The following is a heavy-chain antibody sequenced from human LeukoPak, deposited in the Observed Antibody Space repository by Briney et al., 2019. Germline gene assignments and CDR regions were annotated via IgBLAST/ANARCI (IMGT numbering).Heavy chain of an antibody. CDR3: ARARDDYINNWFDP. D-gene: IGHD5-24*01. J-gene: IGHJ5*02. Sequence: SETLSLTCTVSGGSISSYYWNWIGQRPGNGLEGIGYVFYSGNTNYSPSLKSRVTISVDASKSQLSLKLSSVTAADTAVYYCARARDDYINNWFDPWGQGTLVTVSS. CDR2: VFYSGNT. V-gene: IGHV4-59*01. CDR1: GGSISSYY.